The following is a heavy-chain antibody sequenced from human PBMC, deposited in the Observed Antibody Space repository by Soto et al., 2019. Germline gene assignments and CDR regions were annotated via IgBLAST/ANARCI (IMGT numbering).Heavy chain of an antibody. CDR2: IYYSGTA. V-gene: IGHV4-59*01. CDR3: ARGDGIQLGSLAGRYYYHKMDV. Sequence: NPSETLSLTCTVSGGSISTYYWSWVRQPPGKGLEWIGYIYYSGTATYNPSLRSRVTISVDTSKNQFSLRLSSVTASDTAVYYCARGDGIQLGSLAGRYYYHKMDVWGQGTTVTVSS. J-gene: IGHJ6*02. D-gene: IGHD1-1*01. CDR1: GGSISTYY.